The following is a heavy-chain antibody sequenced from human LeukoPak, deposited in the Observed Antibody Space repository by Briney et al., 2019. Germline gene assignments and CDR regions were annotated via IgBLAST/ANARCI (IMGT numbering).Heavy chain of an antibody. D-gene: IGHD2/OR15-2a*01. V-gene: IGHV4-34*01. J-gene: IGHJ3*02. CDR2: INHSGST. CDR3: ARRPFADAFHI. CDR1: GGSFSGYY. Sequence: LSLTCAVYGGSFSGYYWSWVRQPPGKGLEWIGEINHSGSTYYNPSLKRPLPISVHTSKYQFSLKLSSVTAADTPVYYCARRPFADAFHIWRQGTMVTVSS.